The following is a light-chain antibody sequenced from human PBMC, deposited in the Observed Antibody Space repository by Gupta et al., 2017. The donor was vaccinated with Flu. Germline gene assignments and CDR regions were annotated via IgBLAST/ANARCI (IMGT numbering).Light chain of an antibody. J-gene: IGLJ3*02. CDR3: QVWDRSSDQKV. Sequence: SFVLTQPPSVSVAPGQTAIFTCGGNNIGSKGVHWYQQKPGQAPVLVVCDDSDRPSGIPERFSGSNSGTTATLTISRVEAGDEADYYCQVWDRSSDQKVFGGGTKLTVL. CDR2: DDS. V-gene: IGLV3-21*02. CDR1: NIGSKG.